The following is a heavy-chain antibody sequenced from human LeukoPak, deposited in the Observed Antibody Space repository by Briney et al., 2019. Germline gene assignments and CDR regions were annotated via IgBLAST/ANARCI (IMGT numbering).Heavy chain of an antibody. V-gene: IGHV1-69*05. CDR1: GYTFSNYY. CDR3: ARGTVEMATTIALDY. J-gene: IGHJ4*02. D-gene: IGHD5-24*01. Sequence: SVKVSCKASGYTFSNYYMHWVRQAPGQGLEWMGGIIPIFGTANYAQKFQGRVTITTDESTSTAYMELSSLRSEDTAVYYCARGTVEMATTIALDYWGQGTLVTVSS. CDR2: IIPIFGTA.